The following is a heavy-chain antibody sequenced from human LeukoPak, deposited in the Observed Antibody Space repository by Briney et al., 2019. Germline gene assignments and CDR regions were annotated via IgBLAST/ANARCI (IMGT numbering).Heavy chain of an antibody. Sequence: SSVKVSCKASGGTFSSYAINWVRQAPGQGPEWMGRINPNSGGTDYAQNFQGRVTMTRDTSISTAYMELSRLRSDDTAVYYCARGYCSGGTCYLVENWLDPWGQGTLVTVSS. D-gene: IGHD2-15*01. V-gene: IGHV1-2*06. CDR3: ARGYCSGGTCYLVENWLDP. J-gene: IGHJ5*02. CDR2: INPNSGGT. CDR1: GGTFSSYA.